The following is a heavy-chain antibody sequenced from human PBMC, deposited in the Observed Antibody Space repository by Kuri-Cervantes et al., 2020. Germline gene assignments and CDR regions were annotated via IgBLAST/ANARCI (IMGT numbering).Heavy chain of an antibody. D-gene: IGHD2-21*02. J-gene: IGHJ3*02. Sequence: SETLSLTCTVSGYSISSGFYWGWIRQPPGKGLEWIGEINHSGSTNYNPSLKSRVTISVDTSKNQFSLKLSSVTAADTAVYYCARRQIVVVTAIHDAFDIWGQGTMVTVSS. V-gene: IGHV4-38-2*02. CDR3: ARRQIVVVTAIHDAFDI. CDR2: INHSGST. CDR1: GYSISSGFY.